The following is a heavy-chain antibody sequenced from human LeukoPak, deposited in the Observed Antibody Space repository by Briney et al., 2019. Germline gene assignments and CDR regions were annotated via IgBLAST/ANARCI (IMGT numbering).Heavy chain of an antibody. J-gene: IGHJ4*02. CDR1: GYNFTNYW. CDR3: ARHSPGYCSGGSCYGGAPDY. V-gene: IGHV5-51*01. Sequence: GESLKISCKGSGYNFTNYWIGWVRQMPGKGLEWMGIIYPGDSDTTYSPSFQGQVTISADKSISTAYLQWSSLKASDTAMHYCARHSPGYCSGGSCYGGAPDYWGQGTLVTVSS. D-gene: IGHD2-15*01. CDR2: IYPGDSDT.